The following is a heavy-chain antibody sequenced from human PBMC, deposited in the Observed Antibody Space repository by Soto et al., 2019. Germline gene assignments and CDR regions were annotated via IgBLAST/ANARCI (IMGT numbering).Heavy chain of an antibody. CDR2: IIPIFGTA. CDR1: GGTFSSYA. CDR3: AREWAEITVFGVLNPSFGMDA. V-gene: IGHV1-69*13. D-gene: IGHD3-3*01. Sequence: SVKVSCKASGGTFSSYAISWVRQAPGQGLEWMGGIIPIFGTANYSQKFQGRVTITADESTKTAYMELRSLGSEDTAVYYCAREWAEITVFGVLNPSFGMDAWGQRTMVTVSS. J-gene: IGHJ6*02.